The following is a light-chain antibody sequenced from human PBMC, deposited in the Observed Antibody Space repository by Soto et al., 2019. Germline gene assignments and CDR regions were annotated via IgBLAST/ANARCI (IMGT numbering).Light chain of an antibody. CDR1: SRY. CDR3: SSYKSSSTYL. CDR2: DVS. V-gene: IGLV2-14*03. Sequence: QSVLTQPASVSASPGQSITISCTGTSRYVSWYQQYPGKAPKLILYDVSKRPSGVADRFAGSKSGNTASLTISGLQPEDEADYYCSSYKSSSTYLFGTGTKVTVL. J-gene: IGLJ1*01.